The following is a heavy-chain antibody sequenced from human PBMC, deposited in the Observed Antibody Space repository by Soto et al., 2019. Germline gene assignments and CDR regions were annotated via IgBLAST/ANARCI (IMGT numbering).Heavy chain of an antibody. J-gene: IGHJ6*02. Sequence: QVQLVESGGGVVQPGRSLRLSCAASGFTFSSYAMHWVRQAPGKGLEWVAVISYDGSNKYYADSVKGRFTISRDNSKNTLYLQMNSLRAEDTAVYYCAREGAKQWLVLSWALQYGMDVWGQGTTVTVSS. CDR3: AREGAKQWLVLSWALQYGMDV. D-gene: IGHD6-19*01. CDR1: GFTFSSYA. CDR2: ISYDGSNK. V-gene: IGHV3-30-3*01.